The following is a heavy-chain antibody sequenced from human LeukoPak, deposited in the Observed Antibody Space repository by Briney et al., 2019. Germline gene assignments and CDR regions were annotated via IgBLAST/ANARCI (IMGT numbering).Heavy chain of an antibody. V-gene: IGHV4-59*12. Sequence: PSETLSLTCTVSGGSIISYYWTWIRQPPRKGLEWIGYIYYSGSTNYNPSLKSRVTISVDTSKNQFSLKLSSVTAADTAVYYCARVRVAAASNYWGQGTLVTVSS. CDR2: IYYSGST. CDR1: GGSIISYY. CDR3: ARVRVAAASNY. D-gene: IGHD6-13*01. J-gene: IGHJ4*02.